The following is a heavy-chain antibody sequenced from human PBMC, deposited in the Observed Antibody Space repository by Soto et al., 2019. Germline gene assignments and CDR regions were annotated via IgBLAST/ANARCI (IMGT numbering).Heavy chain of an antibody. CDR1: GGSISSSNW. V-gene: IGHV3-74*01. CDR3: TRGASGYGNFDY. D-gene: IGHD5-12*01. J-gene: IGHJ4*02. Sequence: PSETLSLTFAVSGGSISSSNWGSWVRQPPGKGLVWISRLNGDGSSSSYADSVTGRFTISRDTATNTLYLQMNSLRPEDTALYYCTRGASGYGNFDYWGLGTLVTVSS. CDR2: LNGDGSSS.